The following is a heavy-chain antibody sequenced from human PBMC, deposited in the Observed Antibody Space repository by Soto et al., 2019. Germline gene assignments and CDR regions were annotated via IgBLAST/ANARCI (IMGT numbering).Heavy chain of an antibody. J-gene: IGHJ6*02. CDR1: GGSISSYY. CDR2: IYYSGST. V-gene: IGHV4-59*01. CDR3: ARGSGWYHPLGMDV. Sequence: QVQLQESGPGLVKPSETLSLTCTVSGGSISSYYWSWIRQPPGKGLEWIGYIYYSGSTNYNPSLKSRVTISVDTSKNQFSLKLSSVTAADTAVYYCARGSGWYHPLGMDVWGQGTTVTVSS. D-gene: IGHD6-19*01.